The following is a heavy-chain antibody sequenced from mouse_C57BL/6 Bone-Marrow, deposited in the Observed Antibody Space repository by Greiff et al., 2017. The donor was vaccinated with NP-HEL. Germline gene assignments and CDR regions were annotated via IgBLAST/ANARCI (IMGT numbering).Heavy chain of an antibody. CDR1: GFTFSDYY. CDR3: ARQLRLHNYFDY. V-gene: IGHV5-12*01. J-gene: IGHJ2*01. CDR2: ISNGGGST. Sequence: EVQGVESGGGLVQPGGSLKLSCAASGFTFSDYYMYWVRQTPEKRLEWVAYISNGGGSTYYPDTVKGRFTISRDNAKNTLYLQMSRLKSEDTAMYYCARQLRLHNYFDYWGQGTTLTVSS. D-gene: IGHD3-2*02.